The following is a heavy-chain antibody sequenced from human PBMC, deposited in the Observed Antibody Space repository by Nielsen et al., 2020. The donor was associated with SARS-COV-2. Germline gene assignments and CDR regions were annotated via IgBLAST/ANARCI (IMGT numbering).Heavy chain of an antibody. CDR3: ARHADSSCWDPWWYFDL. V-gene: IGHV1-46*01. CDR2: IDPSGGSA. D-gene: IGHD6-19*01. Sequence: ASVKVSCKVSGYTLTELSMHWVRQAPGQGLEWMGIIDPSGGSASYAQKFQGRVTMTSDTSTSTVYLELNSLRSEDTAVYYCARHADSSCWDPWWYFDLWGRGTLVTVSS. J-gene: IGHJ2*01. CDR1: GYTLTELS.